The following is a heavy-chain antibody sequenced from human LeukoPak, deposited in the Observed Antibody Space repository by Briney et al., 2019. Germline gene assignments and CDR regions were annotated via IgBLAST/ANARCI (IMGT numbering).Heavy chain of an antibody. CDR3: AKADSGTYYGLGDYFDY. CDR1: GFTFSRYG. Sequence: GGSLRLSCAASGFTFSRYGMHWVRQAPGKGLKWVAFIRYDGSDKYYGDSVKGRFTISRDNSMNTLYLQMNSLRAEDTAVYYCAKADSGTYYGLGDYFDYWGQGTLVTVSS. J-gene: IGHJ4*02. V-gene: IGHV3-30*02. D-gene: IGHD1-26*01. CDR2: IRYDGSDK.